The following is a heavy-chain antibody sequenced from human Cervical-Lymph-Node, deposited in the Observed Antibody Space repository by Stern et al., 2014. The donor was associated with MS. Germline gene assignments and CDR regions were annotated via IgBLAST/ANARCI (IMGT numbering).Heavy chain of an antibody. J-gene: IGHJ4*02. D-gene: IGHD3-9*01. Sequence: QGTFSGSGPTLVKPTQTLTLTCTFSGFSLSTSGVGVGWIRQPPGKALEWLALIYWYDDKGYSPALKSRLTITKDTSKNQVVLTMTNMDPVDTATDYCAHGYFDWLSYYYFDYWGQGTLVTVSS. CDR3: AHGYFDWLSYYYFDY. V-gene: IGHV2-5*01. CDR2: IYWYDDK. CDR1: GFSLSTSGVG.